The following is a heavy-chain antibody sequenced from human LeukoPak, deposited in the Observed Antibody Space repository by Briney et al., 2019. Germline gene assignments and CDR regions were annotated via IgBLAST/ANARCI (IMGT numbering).Heavy chain of an antibody. D-gene: IGHD4-23*01. V-gene: IGHV4-31*03. CDR3: ARGDDYGGKILDY. Sequence: SETLSLTCTVSGGSISSGGYYWSWIRQHPGKGLEWIGYIYYSGSTYYNPSLKSRVTISVDTSKNQFSLKLSSVTAADTAVYYCARGDDYGGKILDYWGQGTLVTVSS. CDR1: GGSISSGGYY. CDR2: IYYSGST. J-gene: IGHJ4*02.